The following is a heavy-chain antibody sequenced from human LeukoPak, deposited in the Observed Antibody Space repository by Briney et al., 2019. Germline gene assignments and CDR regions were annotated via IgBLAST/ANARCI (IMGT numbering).Heavy chain of an antibody. CDR2: INVSGGST. CDR3: AKGDGLLFDY. Sequence: PGGSLRLSCAASGFTFSNYAMSWVRQAPGKGLEWVSGINVSGGSTFYADSVRGRFTISRDNSKNTLYLQMHSLRAEDTAVYFCAKGDGLLFDYWGQGTLVTVSS. J-gene: IGHJ4*02. D-gene: IGHD5-24*01. CDR1: GFTFSNYA. V-gene: IGHV3-23*01.